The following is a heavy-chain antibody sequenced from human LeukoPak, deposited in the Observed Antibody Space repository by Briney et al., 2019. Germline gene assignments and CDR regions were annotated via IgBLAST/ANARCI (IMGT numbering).Heavy chain of an antibody. CDR3: ARSRGGYNFLGEND. Sequence: GGSLRLSCAASGFTFSSYWIHWVRQAPGKGLVWVSRINSDGSSTSYADSVKGRFTISRDNAKNTLYLQMNSLRAEDTAVYYCARSRGGYNFLGENDWGQGTLVTDSS. CDR1: GFTFSSYW. V-gene: IGHV3-74*01. CDR2: INSDGSST. D-gene: IGHD5-24*01. J-gene: IGHJ4*02.